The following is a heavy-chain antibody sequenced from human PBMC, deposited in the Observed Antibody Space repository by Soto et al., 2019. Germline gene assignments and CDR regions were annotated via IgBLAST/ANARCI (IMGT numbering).Heavy chain of an antibody. CDR1: GYSFTSYW. J-gene: IGHJ6*03. V-gene: IGHV5-51*01. CDR3: ARVDPASYYYYYMDV. CDR2: IYPGDSDT. D-gene: IGHD2-15*01. Sequence: GESLKISCKGSGYSFTSYWIGWVRQMPGKGLEWMGIIYPGDSDTRYSPSFQGQVTISADKSISTAYLQWSSLKASDTAMYYCARVDPASYYYYYMDVWGKGTTVTASS.